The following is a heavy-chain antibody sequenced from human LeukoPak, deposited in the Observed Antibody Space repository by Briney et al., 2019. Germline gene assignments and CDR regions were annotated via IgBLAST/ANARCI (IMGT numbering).Heavy chain of an antibody. D-gene: IGHD4-17*01. CDR3: ARPLKLYGDYPDPDYFDY. CDR1: GGTFSSYA. Sequence: GASVKVSCKASGGTFSSYAISWVRQAPGQGLEWMGWISAYNGNTNYAQKLQGRVTMTTDTSTSTAYMELRSLRSDDTAVYYCARPLKLYGDYPDPDYFDYWGQGTLVTVSS. CDR2: ISAYNGNT. J-gene: IGHJ4*02. V-gene: IGHV1-18*01.